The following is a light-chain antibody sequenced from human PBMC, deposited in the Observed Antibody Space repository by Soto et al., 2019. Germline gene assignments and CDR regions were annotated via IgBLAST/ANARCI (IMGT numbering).Light chain of an antibody. V-gene: IGKV3-20*01. CDR2: GAS. Sequence: EIVLTQSPGTLSLSPGERATLSCRASQSVSSSYLAWYQQKPGQAPRLLIYGASSSATGIPARFSGSGSGREFTLTISRLVPEDFAVYYCQQYGSSHPYTFGQGTKLEIK. CDR3: QQYGSSHPYT. CDR1: QSVSSSY. J-gene: IGKJ2*01.